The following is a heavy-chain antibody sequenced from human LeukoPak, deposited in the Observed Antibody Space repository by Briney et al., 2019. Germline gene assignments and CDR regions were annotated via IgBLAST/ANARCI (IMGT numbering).Heavy chain of an antibody. Sequence: PGGSLRLSCAASGFTFSTYSMNWVRQAPGEGLEWVSSISSWGTYIYYADSVKGRFTISRDNAKNSLYLQMNSLRAEDTAVYYCASGPGQVDYWGQGTLVTVSS. D-gene: IGHD7-27*01. J-gene: IGHJ4*02. V-gene: IGHV3-21*01. CDR2: ISSWGTYI. CDR1: GFTFSTYS. CDR3: ASGPGQVDY.